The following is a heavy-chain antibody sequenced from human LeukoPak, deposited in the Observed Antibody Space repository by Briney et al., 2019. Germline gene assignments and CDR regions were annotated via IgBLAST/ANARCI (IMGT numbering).Heavy chain of an antibody. V-gene: IGHV3-30*02. D-gene: IGHD6-6*01. CDR1: GFTFSSYT. CDR3: AKSTPGYSSSSLFY. J-gene: IGHJ4*02. Sequence: GGSLRLSCAASGFTFSSYTMHWVRQAPGKGLEWVAFIRYDGSNKYYADSVKGRFTISRDNSKNTLYLQMNSLRAEDTAVYYCAKSTPGYSSSSLFYWGQGTLVTVSS. CDR2: IRYDGSNK.